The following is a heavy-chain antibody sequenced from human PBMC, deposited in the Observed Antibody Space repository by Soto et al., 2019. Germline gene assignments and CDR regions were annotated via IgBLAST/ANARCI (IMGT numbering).Heavy chain of an antibody. D-gene: IGHD3-16*01. V-gene: IGHV5-10-1*01. J-gene: IGHJ6*02. CDR1: GYRFTRFW. Sequence: GQSQNLSYGVSGYRFTRFWVSWVRQMPGTGLEWMGRIDPSDAYTNYSPYFQGHVTISADKSISTAYLQWSSLKASDTSMHNCARGDGGMDVWGQGTTVTVSS. CDR2: IDPSDAYT. CDR3: ARGDGGMDV.